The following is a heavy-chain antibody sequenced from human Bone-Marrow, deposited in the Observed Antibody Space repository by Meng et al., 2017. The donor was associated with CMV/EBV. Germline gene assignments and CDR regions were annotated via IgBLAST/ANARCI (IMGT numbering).Heavy chain of an antibody. Sequence: ASVKGSCKASAYTFSSYGISWVRQAPGQGLEWMGWISAYNGNTNYAQKHEGRVTMTTDTSTSTACMDLSSWRSDDTAVYYCAGFITGTRPQRERHCYWGQGTLVAVSS. CDR1: AYTFSSYG. D-gene: IGHD1-14*01. CDR3: AGFITGTRPQRERHCY. CDR2: ISAYNGNT. J-gene: IGHJ4*02. V-gene: IGHV1-18*01.